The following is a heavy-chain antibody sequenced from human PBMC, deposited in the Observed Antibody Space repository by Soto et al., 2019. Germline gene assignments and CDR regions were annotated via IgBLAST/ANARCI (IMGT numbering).Heavy chain of an antibody. V-gene: IGHV2-5*02. CDR2: IYWDDES. J-gene: IGHJ3*02. D-gene: IGHD3-22*01. Sequence: SGPTLVNPTQTLTLTCSFSGFSLSSSGVGVGWIRQPPGKALEWLALIYWDDESRYSPSLKNRLAITKDTSKNQVVLTMTNMDPVDTATYYCAHSYYYDSSGFFWDDAFDIWGPGTMVTVSS. CDR3: AHSYYYDSSGFFWDDAFDI. CDR1: GFSLSSSGVG.